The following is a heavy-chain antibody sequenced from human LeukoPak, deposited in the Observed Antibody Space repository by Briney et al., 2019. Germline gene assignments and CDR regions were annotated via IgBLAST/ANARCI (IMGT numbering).Heavy chain of an antibody. CDR2: VYPADSDT. CDR3: ARRDYGGDPGI. CDR1: GYTFSDLW. Sequence: GESLKISCQASGYTFSDLWIGWVRQMPGQGLEWMGSVYPADSDTRYSPSFEGHVTISADKSISTAYLQWSSLKASDTAMYYCARRDYGGDPGIWGQGTMVTVSS. V-gene: IGHV5-51*01. D-gene: IGHD4-23*01. J-gene: IGHJ3*02.